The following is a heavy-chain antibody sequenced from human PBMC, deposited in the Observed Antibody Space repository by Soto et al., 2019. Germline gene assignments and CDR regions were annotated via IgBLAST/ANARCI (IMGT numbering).Heavy chain of an antibody. J-gene: IGHJ5*02. Sequence: QVQLQESGPGLVKPSQTLSLTCTVSGVSIASGGFYWAWIRHYPGLGLVWIGSMYSSGTTYYNPSLGSRITMSLDTSNNQFSLELSSVSVADAAVYYCARDRGSVSGYDYMSWGRGTLVTVSS. CDR1: GVSIASGGFY. CDR2: MYSSGTT. D-gene: IGHD5-12*01. CDR3: ARDRGSVSGYDYMS. V-gene: IGHV4-31*03.